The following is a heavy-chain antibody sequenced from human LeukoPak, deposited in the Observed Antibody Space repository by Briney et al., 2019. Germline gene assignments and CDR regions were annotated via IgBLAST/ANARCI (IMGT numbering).Heavy chain of an antibody. CDR2: INGYGTIT. J-gene: IGHJ6*02. D-gene: IGHD1/OR15-1a*01. CDR1: GFTFSSYW. Sequence: PGGSLRLSCAASGFTFSSYWMHWLRHAPGEGRVWLSRINGYGTITTYADSVQGRLTISRDNAQNTLYLQIDSLRAEDTAVYYCARRESTNNYYYSGMDVWGQGTTATVSS. V-gene: IGHV3-74*01. CDR3: ARRESTNNYYYSGMDV.